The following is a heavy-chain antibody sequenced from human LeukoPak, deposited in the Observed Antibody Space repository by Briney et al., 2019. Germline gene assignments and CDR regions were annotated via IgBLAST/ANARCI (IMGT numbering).Heavy chain of an antibody. CDR1: GYSISSGYY. J-gene: IGHJ5*02. CDR3: ARDSSGWYHWFDP. V-gene: IGHV4-61*01. CDR2: IYYSGST. Sequence: PSETLSLTCSVSGYSISSGYYWDWIRQPPGKGLEWIGYIYYSGSTNYNPSLKSRVTISVDTSKNQFSLKLSSVTAADTAVYYCARDSSGWYHWFDPWGQGTLVTVSS. D-gene: IGHD6-19*01.